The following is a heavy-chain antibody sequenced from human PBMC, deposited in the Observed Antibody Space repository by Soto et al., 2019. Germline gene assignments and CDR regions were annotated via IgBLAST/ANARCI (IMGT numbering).Heavy chain of an antibody. J-gene: IGHJ4*02. CDR1: GGSISNHY. CDR2: IYYNGNT. CDR3: TRANWYSEY. Sequence: QVQLQESGPGLVKPSETLSLTCSVSGGSISNHYLSWIRQPPGQGLEWIGYIYYNGNTNYNPSLKSRVTMSVDTSRNQISLKLTTVTAADTAVYYCTRANWYSEYWGQGTLVTVSS. D-gene: IGHD7-27*01. V-gene: IGHV4-59*11.